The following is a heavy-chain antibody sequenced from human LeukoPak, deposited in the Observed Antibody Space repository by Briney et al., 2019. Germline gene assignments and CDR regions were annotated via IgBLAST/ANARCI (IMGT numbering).Heavy chain of an antibody. V-gene: IGHV5-51*01. CDR3: ARGYRRAYCGGDCYPEDY. Sequence: GESLQISCQGSGYSFTSYWIGWVRQMPGKGLEWMGIIYPGDSDTRYSPSFQGQVTISADKSISTAYLQWSSLKASDTAMYYCARGYRRAYCGGDCYPEDYWGQGTLVTVSS. D-gene: IGHD2-21*02. J-gene: IGHJ4*02. CDR1: GYSFTSYW. CDR2: IYPGDSDT.